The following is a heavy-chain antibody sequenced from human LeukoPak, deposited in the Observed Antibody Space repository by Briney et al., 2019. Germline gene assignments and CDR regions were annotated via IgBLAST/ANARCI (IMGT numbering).Heavy chain of an antibody. D-gene: IGHD3-22*01. CDR3: ARGWDYDSGGRPTAYVY. CDR2: IIPIFGTA. CDR1: GGTFSSYA. Sequence: ASVKVSCKASGGTFSSYAISWVRQAPGQGLEWMGGIIPIFGTANYAQKFQGKVTITADESTSTAYMELSSPRSEDTAVYYCARGWDYDSGGRPTAYVYWGQGTLVSVSS. J-gene: IGHJ4*02. V-gene: IGHV1-69*13.